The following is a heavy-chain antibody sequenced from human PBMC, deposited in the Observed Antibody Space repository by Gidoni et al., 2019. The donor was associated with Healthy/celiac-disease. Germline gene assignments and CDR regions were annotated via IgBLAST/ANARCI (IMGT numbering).Heavy chain of an antibody. CDR1: GFPFSSYA. V-gene: IGHV3-23*01. J-gene: IGHJ4*02. Sequence: EVQLLESGGGLVQPGGSLRLSCAASGFPFSSYAMSWVRQAPGKGLEWVSAISGSGGSTYYADSVKGRFTISRDNSKNTLYLQMNSLRAEDTAVYYCAKDPSNKLITIFRLGAYWGQGTLVTVSS. CDR2: ISGSGGST. CDR3: AKDPSNKLITIFRLGAY. D-gene: IGHD3-9*01.